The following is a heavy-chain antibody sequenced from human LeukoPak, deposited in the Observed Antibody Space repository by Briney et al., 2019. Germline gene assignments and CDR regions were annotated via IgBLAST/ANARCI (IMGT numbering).Heavy chain of an antibody. CDR1: GFTFSSYW. CDR3: VRGSNDWIGMDV. J-gene: IGHJ6*02. CDR2: INSAGSST. D-gene: IGHD3-9*01. V-gene: IGHV3-74*01. Sequence: TGGSLRLSCAASGFTFSSYWMHWVRQTPGKGLVCVSRINSAGSSTDYADSVKGRFTISRDNVKNTLYLQMNSLRAEDMAVYYCVRGSNDWIGMDVWGQGTTVTVSS.